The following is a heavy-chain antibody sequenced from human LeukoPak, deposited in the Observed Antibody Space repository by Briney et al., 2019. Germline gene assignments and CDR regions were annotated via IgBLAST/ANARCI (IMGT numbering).Heavy chain of an antibody. CDR3: ARGRGSSWYYFDS. J-gene: IGHJ4*02. D-gene: IGHD6-13*01. CDR2: IYASGNT. Sequence: SETLSLTCTVSGGSISSYYWSWVRQPAGKGLEWIGRIYASGNTNYNPSLKGRVTMTVDTSKNQFSLNLSSVTAADTAVYYHARGRGSSWYYFDSWGQGTLVTVSS. CDR1: GGSISSYY. V-gene: IGHV4-4*07.